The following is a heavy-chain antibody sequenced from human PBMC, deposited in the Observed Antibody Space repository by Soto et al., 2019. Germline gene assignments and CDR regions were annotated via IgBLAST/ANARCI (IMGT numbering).Heavy chain of an antibody. CDR3: ARASELLGPFDY. J-gene: IGHJ4*02. V-gene: IGHV6-1*01. CDR1: GDSVSSNSAA. Sequence: SPTLSLTCVISGDSVSSNSAAWNWIRQSPSRGLEWLGRTYYRSKWYNDYAVSVKSRITINPDTSKNQFSLQLNSVTPEDTAVYYCARASELLGPFDYWGQGTLVTVSS. D-gene: IGHD1-26*01. CDR2: TYYRSKWYN.